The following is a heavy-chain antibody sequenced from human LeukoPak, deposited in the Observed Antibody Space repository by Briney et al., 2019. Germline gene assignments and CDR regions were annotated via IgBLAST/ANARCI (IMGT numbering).Heavy chain of an antibody. J-gene: IGHJ4*02. V-gene: IGHV1-8*01. CDR2: MNPNSGNT. D-gene: IGHD2-2*01. CDR1: GSTFTSYD. Sequence: ASVKVSCKASGSTFTSYDINWVRQANGQGLEWMGWMNPNSGNTGYAQKFQGRVTMTRNTSISTAYMELSSLRSEDTAVYYCARGGRGRYCSSTSCYGREDYWGQGTLVTVSS. CDR3: ARGGRGRYCSSTSCYGREDY.